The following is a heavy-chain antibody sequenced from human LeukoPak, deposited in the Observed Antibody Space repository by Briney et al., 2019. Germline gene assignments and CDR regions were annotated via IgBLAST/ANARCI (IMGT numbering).Heavy chain of an antibody. CDR1: GYSISSGYY. Sequence: PSETLSLTCAVSGYSISSGYYWGWIRQPPGKGLEWIGSIYHSGSTYYNPSLKSRVTISVDTSKNQFSLKLSSVTAADTAVYYCASLTPADYDFWSGYYRKQGFDYWGQGTLVTVSS. D-gene: IGHD3-3*01. J-gene: IGHJ4*02. V-gene: IGHV4-38-2*01. CDR3: ASLTPADYDFWSGYYRKQGFDY. CDR2: IYHSGST.